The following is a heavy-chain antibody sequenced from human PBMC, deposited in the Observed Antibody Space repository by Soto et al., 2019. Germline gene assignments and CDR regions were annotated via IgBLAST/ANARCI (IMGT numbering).Heavy chain of an antibody. D-gene: IGHD2-2*01. CDR3: AREKCSSTSCNHGMDV. V-gene: IGHV3-21*01. CDR1: AFTFNNFP. Sequence: GGSLRLSCVASAFTFNNFPMHWVRQAPGKGLQWLASITTTSTYKYYADSVKGRFSISRDNAKNSLYLELTHLRSEDTAVYYCAREKCSSTSCNHGMDVWGLGTTVTVSS. J-gene: IGHJ6*02. CDR2: ITTTSTYK.